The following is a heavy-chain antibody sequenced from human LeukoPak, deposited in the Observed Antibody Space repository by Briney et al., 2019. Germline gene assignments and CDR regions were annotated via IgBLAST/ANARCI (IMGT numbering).Heavy chain of an antibody. Sequence: KPSETLSLTCTVSGGSISSYYWSWIRQPPGKGLEWIGYIYYSGSTNYNPSLKSRVTISVVTSKNQFSPKLSSVTAADTAVYYCARWYSHGRYFDYWGQGALVTVSS. D-gene: IGHD1-26*01. J-gene: IGHJ4*03. CDR3: ARWYSHGRYFDY. CDR1: GGSISSYY. V-gene: IGHV4-59*01. CDR2: IYYSGST.